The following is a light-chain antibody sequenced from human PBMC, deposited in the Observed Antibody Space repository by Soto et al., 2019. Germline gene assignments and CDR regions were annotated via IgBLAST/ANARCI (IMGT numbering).Light chain of an antibody. V-gene: IGKV3-15*01. Sequence: EIVITQSPATLSVSRVEGVTLSCGASQSVSSRLAWYHQKPGQSPRLLIYGASTRATGIPARFSGSGSGTEFTLTISSLQSEDFGLYYCHQYNNFWTFGQGTKVDIK. CDR2: GAS. CDR3: HQYNNFWT. J-gene: IGKJ1*01. CDR1: QSVSSR.